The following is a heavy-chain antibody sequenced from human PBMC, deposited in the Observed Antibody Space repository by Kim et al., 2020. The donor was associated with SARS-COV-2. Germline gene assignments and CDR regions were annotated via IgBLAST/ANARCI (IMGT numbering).Heavy chain of an antibody. D-gene: IGHD3-10*01. CDR3: ATALTSGPH. J-gene: IGHJ4*02. V-gene: IGHV3-23*01. CDR2: GDST. Sequence: GDSTSAADSVQGRFTISRDNSRNHLYLQMNSLRDEDTAVYYCATALTSGPHWGQGTLVTVSS.